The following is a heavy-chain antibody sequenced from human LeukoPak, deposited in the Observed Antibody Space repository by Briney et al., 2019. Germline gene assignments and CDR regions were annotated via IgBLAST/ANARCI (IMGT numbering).Heavy chain of an antibody. CDR2: ISYDGSNK. Sequence: GGSLRLSCAASGFTLSNYATHWVRQAPGKGLEWVAVISYDGSNKYSADSVKGRFTISKDLSKNTLYLQMNSLRTEDTAVYYCARDSDFYGPSTAYYFDYWGQGTLVTVSS. CDR3: ARDSDFYGPSTAYYFDY. CDR1: GFTLSNYA. D-gene: IGHD4-17*01. J-gene: IGHJ4*02. V-gene: IGHV3-30*04.